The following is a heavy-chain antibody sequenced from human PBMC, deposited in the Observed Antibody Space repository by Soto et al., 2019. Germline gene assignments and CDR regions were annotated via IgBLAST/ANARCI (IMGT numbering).Heavy chain of an antibody. D-gene: IGHD2-15*01. CDR1: GYTWSSYS. CDR2: INAGNGNT. V-gene: IGHV1-3*01. CDR3: ARDILFDY. J-gene: IGHJ4*02. Sequence: GSVKVSCKGSGYTWSSYSMHWVRQAPGQRLEWMGWINAGNGNTKYSQKFQGRVTITRDTSASTAYMDLSSLRSEDTAVYYCARDILFDYWGQGTLVTVSS.